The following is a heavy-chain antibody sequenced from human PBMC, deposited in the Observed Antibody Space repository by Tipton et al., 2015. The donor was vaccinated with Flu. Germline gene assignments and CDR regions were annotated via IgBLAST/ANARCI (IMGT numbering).Heavy chain of an antibody. V-gene: IGHV4-31*01. CDR2: IYHSGGT. D-gene: IGHD6-13*01. J-gene: IGHJ4*02. CDR3: ARYIAAAGTFDS. CDR1: GGSISSGGYY. Sequence: LRLSCTVSGGSISSGGYYWSWIRQLPGEGLEWIGYIYHSGGTYYNPSLESLITISVDTSKNQFSLKVSSVTAADTAVYYCARYIAAAGTFDSWGQGTLVTVAS.